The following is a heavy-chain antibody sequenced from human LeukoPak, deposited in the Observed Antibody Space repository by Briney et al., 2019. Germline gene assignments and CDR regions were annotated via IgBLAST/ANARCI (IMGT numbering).Heavy chain of an antibody. CDR2: IYYSGST. Sequence: SETLSLTCTVSGGSISSSSYYWGWIRQPPGKGLEWIGSIYYSGSTYYNPSLKGRVTISVDTSKNQISLKLSSATAADTAVYYCARLNSYGYNYYFDFWGQGTLVTVSS. CDR3: ARLNSYGYNYYFDF. D-gene: IGHD5-18*01. J-gene: IGHJ4*02. CDR1: GGSISSSSYY. V-gene: IGHV4-39*01.